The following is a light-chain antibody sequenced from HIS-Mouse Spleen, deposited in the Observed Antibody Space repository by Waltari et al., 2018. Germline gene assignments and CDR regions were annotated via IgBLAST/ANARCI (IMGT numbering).Light chain of an antibody. CDR1: QGISSY. CDR3: QQLNSYPPT. J-gene: IGKJ1*01. CDR2: AAS. Sequence: DIQLTQSPSFLSASVGDRVTITCRASQGISSYLAWYQQKPGKAPKRLLYAASTLQIGVPSRFSGSGSETEFTLTISSLQPEDFATYYCQQLNSYPPTFGQGTKVEIK. V-gene: IGKV1-9*01.